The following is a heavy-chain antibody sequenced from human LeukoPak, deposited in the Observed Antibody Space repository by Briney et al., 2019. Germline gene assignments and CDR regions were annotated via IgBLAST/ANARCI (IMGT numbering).Heavy chain of an antibody. CDR1: GYTFTSYG. D-gene: IGHD6-6*01. J-gene: IGHJ4*02. V-gene: IGHV1-18*01. CDR3: ARVEYSSSSGRGHFDY. Sequence: ASAKVSCKASGYTFTSYGISWVRQAPGQGLEWMGWISAYNGNTNYAQKLQGRVTITADESTSTAYMELSSLRSEDTAVYYCARVEYSSSSGRGHFDYWGQGTLVTVSS. CDR2: ISAYNGNT.